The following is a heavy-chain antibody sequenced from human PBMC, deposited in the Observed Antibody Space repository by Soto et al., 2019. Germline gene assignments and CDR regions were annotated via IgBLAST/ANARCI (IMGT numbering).Heavy chain of an antibody. CDR3: ARVERGTATTVVDAFDI. Sequence: QVQLQQWGAGLLKPSETLSLTCAVYGGSVSSGSYYWSWIRQPPGKGLEWIGEMSHSGGTHFNPSLTSRVTISVDTSKNQSPLKMSFVTAADTALYYCARVERGTATTVVDAFDIWGPGTMVTVSS. CDR1: GGSVSSGSYY. D-gene: IGHD1-1*01. CDR2: MSHSGGT. V-gene: IGHV4-34*01. J-gene: IGHJ3*02.